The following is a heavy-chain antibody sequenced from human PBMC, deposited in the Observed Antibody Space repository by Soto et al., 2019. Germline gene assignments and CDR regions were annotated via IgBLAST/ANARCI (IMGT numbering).Heavy chain of an antibody. CDR2: ISGSGGTT. Sequence: PGGSLRLSCAASEFTFSSFARSWVRQAPGKGLEWVSAISGSGGTTYYADSVKGRFTISRDNAKNSLYLQMNSLRAEDTAVYYCARHPERIAQIGWFDPWGQGTLVTVSS. CDR1: EFTFSSFA. V-gene: IGHV3-23*01. CDR3: ARHPERIAQIGWFDP. D-gene: IGHD6-13*01. J-gene: IGHJ5*02.